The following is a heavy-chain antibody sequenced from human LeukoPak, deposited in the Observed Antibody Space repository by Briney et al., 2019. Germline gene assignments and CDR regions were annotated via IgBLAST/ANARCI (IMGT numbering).Heavy chain of an antibody. Sequence: GSLRLSXAASGFTFXSYAMSWVRQAPGKGLEWVSAISGSGGSTYYADSVKGRFTISRDNSKNTLYLQMNSLRAEDTAVYYCAKGYYYDSSGYYPFGGWGQGTLVTVSS. CDR3: AKGYYYDSSGYYPFGG. D-gene: IGHD3-22*01. V-gene: IGHV3-23*01. J-gene: IGHJ4*02. CDR2: ISGSGGST. CDR1: GFTFXSYA.